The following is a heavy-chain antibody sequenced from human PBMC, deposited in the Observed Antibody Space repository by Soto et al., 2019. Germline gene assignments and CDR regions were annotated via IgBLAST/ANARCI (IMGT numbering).Heavy chain of an antibody. V-gene: IGHV3-23*01. J-gene: IGHJ4*02. Sequence: GVSLRLSFAAPGFTFSDYDMNWIRQAPGKGLEWVSTISGSGGSTYYPDSVKGRFTISRDNSKNTLYLQMNSLRAEDSAFYYCAKERASRYLEWLSADFWGQGTLVTVSS. CDR3: AKERASRYLEWLSADF. CDR2: ISGSGGST. D-gene: IGHD3-3*01. CDR1: GFTFSDYD.